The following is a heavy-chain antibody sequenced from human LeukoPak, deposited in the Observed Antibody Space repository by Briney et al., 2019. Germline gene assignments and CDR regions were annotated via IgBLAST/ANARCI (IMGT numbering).Heavy chain of an antibody. CDR3: ARVPTTGFWGGYSNSYFDY. Sequence: PGGSLRLSCAASGFTFSTYTMNWVRQAPGKGLEWVSSISSRSSYMDYADSVKGRFTISRDNTKNSLYLQMDSLRAEDTAVYYCARVPTTGFWGGYSNSYFDYWGQGTLVTVSS. CDR1: GFTFSTYT. J-gene: IGHJ4*02. D-gene: IGHD3-3*01. V-gene: IGHV3-21*01. CDR2: ISSRSSYM.